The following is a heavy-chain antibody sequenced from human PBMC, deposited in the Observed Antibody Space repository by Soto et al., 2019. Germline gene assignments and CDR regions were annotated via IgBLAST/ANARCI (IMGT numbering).Heavy chain of an antibody. V-gene: IGHV4-30-4*01. CDR1: GGSISSGNYY. CDR3: ATMGTPVTGLYYSDY. CDR2: ISYSGTT. Sequence: QVQLQESGPGLVKPSQTLSLTCTVSGGSISSGNYYWSWIRQPPGKGLEWIGFISYSGTTHYSASRRSRVSISVDAYKHQFSLDLSSVTAADTAVYYCATMGTPVTGLYYSDYWGQGTLVTVSS. J-gene: IGHJ4*02. D-gene: IGHD4-17*01.